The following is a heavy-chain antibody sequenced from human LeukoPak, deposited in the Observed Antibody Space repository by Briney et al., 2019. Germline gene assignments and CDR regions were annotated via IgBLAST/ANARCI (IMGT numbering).Heavy chain of an antibody. CDR1: GFTFSSYS. D-gene: IGHD3-22*01. CDR2: ISSSSSTI. Sequence: GGSLRLSCAASGFTFSSYSMNWVRQAPGKGLEWVSYISSSSSTIYYADSVKGRFTISGDNAKNSLYLQMNSLRAEDTAVYYCARGRGDSSGYYAYWGQGTLVTVSS. J-gene: IGHJ4*02. CDR3: ARGRGDSSGYYAY. V-gene: IGHV3-48*01.